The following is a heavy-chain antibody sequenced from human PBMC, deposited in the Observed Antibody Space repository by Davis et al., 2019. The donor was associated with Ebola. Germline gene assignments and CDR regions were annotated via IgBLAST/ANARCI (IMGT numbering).Heavy chain of an antibody. V-gene: IGHV3-11*04. CDR1: GFTFSDYY. CDR3: ARDTDYGGNLYYFDY. CDR2: ISSSGSTI. D-gene: IGHD4-23*01. Sequence: PGGSLRLSCAASGFTFSDYYMSWIRQAPGKGLEWVSYISSSGSTIYYADSVKGRYTISRDNAKNSLYLQMNSLRAEDTAVYYCARDTDYGGNLYYFDYWGQGTLVPVSS. J-gene: IGHJ4*02.